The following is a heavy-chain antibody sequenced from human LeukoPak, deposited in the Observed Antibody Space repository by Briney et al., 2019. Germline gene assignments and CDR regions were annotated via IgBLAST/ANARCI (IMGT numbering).Heavy chain of an antibody. CDR3: ANYDSSGYYSS. D-gene: IGHD3-22*01. V-gene: IGHV3-33*06. Sequence: GRSLRLSCAASGFTFSSYGMHWVRQAPGKGLEWVAVIWYDGSNKYYADSVKGRFTISRDNSKNTLYLQMNSLRAEDTAVYYCANYDSSGYYSSWGQGTLVTVSS. CDR2: IWYDGSNK. CDR1: GFTFSSYG. J-gene: IGHJ5*02.